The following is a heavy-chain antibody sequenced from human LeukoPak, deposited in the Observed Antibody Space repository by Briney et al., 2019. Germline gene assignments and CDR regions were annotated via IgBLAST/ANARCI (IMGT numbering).Heavy chain of an antibody. CDR2: IRYDGSNK. Sequence: GGSLRLSCAASGFTFSSYGMHWVRQAPGKGLEWVAFIRYDGSNKYYADSVKGRFTISRDNSKNTLYLQMNSLRAEDTAVYYCAKVGDSRYYMDVWGKGTTVTVSS. J-gene: IGHJ6*03. CDR1: GFTFSSYG. D-gene: IGHD3-16*01. V-gene: IGHV3-30*02. CDR3: AKVGDSRYYMDV.